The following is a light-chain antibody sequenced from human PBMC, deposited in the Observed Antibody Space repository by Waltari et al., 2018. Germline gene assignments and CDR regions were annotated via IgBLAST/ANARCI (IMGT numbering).Light chain of an antibody. V-gene: IGKV1-5*03. CDR3: QHYDGCPWT. CDR2: KAS. CDR1: QSIKNW. Sequence: DIKMTQTPSTLSASVGDRVIITCRASQSIKNWLAWSQQKPGQAPKLLFYKASSLKSGVPSSFIGSGYGTEFTLTIRRLQPDDFATYYCQHYDGCPWTFCQGTKVEIK. J-gene: IGKJ1*01.